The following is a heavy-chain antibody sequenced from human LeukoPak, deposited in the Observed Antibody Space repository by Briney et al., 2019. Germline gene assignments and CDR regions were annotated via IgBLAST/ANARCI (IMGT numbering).Heavy chain of an antibody. CDR3: AKERSGDSDY. J-gene: IGHJ4*02. CDR2: INYSETT. V-gene: IGHV4-34*01. D-gene: IGHD2-21*02. Sequence: SETLSLTCAIYGGSFNDYYCSWVRQSPGKGLEWIGEINYSETTNYNPSLKSRVTLSVDMSKNQFSLRLTSVTAADTAVYFCAKERSGDSDYWGQGTLVTVSS. CDR1: GGSFNDYY.